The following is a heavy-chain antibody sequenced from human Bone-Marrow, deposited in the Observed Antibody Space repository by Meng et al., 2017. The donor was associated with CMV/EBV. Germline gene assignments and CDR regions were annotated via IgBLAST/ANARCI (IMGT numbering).Heavy chain of an antibody. D-gene: IGHD3-10*01. CDR3: AKETRGSIDY. CDR1: GFTFTSYA. Sequence: GGSLRLSCAASGFTFTSYAMHWVRQAPGKGLEWVAFISYDGSIKYYADSVKGRFTFSRDNSKNTLYLQMNSLRAEDTAVYYCAKETRGSIDYWGQGTLVTVSS. J-gene: IGHJ4*02. CDR2: ISYDGSIK. V-gene: IGHV3-30*04.